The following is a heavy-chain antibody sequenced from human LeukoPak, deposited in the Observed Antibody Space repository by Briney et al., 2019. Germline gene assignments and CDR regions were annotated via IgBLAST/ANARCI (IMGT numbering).Heavy chain of an antibody. CDR2: IYYSGST. Sequence: SETLSLTCTVWGGSISSYYWRWIRQPPGKGVEGIGYIYYSGSTNYNPSLNSPVTISAHTSNNQFSLKLSSVPAADTAVYYCARHSSDYDFWSGYYTIGEYYFDYCGQGTLVTVSS. J-gene: IGHJ4*02. CDR1: GGSISSYY. V-gene: IGHV4-59*08. D-gene: IGHD3-3*01. CDR3: ARHSSDYDFWSGYYTIGEYYFDY.